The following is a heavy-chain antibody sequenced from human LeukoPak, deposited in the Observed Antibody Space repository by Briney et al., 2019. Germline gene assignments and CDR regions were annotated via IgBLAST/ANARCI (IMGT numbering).Heavy chain of an antibody. CDR2: IYSGGTT. V-gene: IGHV3-53*04. J-gene: IGHJ4*02. CDR3: ARGRSGYYCFDY. D-gene: IGHD3-22*01. CDR1: GFTVSTNC. Sequence: PGGSLRLSCAASGFTVSTNCMTWVRQAPGKGLEWVSTIYSGGTTYYADSVMDRFTISRHNSRNTLYLQMNSLRAEDTAVYFCARGRSGYYCFDYWGQGTLVTVSS.